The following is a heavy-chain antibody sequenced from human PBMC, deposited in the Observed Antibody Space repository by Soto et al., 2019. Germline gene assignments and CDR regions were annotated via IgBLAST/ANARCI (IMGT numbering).Heavy chain of an antibody. CDR2: IYYSGST. Sequence: PSETLSLTCAVSGGSINSGGYYWNWVRQHPGKGLEWIGYIYYSGSTSYNSSLESRVTISLDTSKNQFSLKLSSVTAADTAVYYCARARGYVDSSLSCFNYWGQAALLTVSS. CDR3: ARARGYVDSSLSCFNY. D-gene: IGHD3-3*01. CDR1: GGSINSGGYY. V-gene: IGHV4-31*11. J-gene: IGHJ4*02.